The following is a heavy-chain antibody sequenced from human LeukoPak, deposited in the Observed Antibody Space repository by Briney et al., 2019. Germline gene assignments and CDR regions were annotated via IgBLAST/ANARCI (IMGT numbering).Heavy chain of an antibody. V-gene: IGHV4-34*01. CDR1: GGSISNYY. Sequence: SETLSLTCSVSGGSISNYYWSWIRQPPGKGLEWIGEINHSGSTNYNPSLKSRVTISVDTSKNQFSLKLSSVTAADTAVYYCARGGGDVVVVAATLKYYFDYWGQGTLVTVSS. CDR2: INHSGST. CDR3: ARGGGDVVVVAATLKYYFDY. D-gene: IGHD2-15*01. J-gene: IGHJ4*02.